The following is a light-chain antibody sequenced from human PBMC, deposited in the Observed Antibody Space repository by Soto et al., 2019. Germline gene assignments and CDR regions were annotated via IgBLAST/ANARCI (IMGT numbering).Light chain of an antibody. CDR2: GSS. J-gene: IGKJ1*01. CDR3: QQYGSSGT. Sequence: EIVMTQSPATLSVSPGERATLSCRASQSVSSNLAWYHQKPGQAPRLLIYGSSTRATGLPARFSGSGSGTDFTLTISSLQSEDFAVYYCQQYGSSGTFGQGTKVDIK. V-gene: IGKV3-15*01. CDR1: QSVSSN.